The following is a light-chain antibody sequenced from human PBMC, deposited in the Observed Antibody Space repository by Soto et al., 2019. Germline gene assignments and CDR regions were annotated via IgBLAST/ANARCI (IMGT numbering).Light chain of an antibody. CDR2: KAS. Sequence: DIQMTQSPSTLSASLGDRVTITCRASQSISSWLAWYQQKPGKAPKLLIRKASTLESGVPSRFSDSASGTELTLTVSSLQPDDFATYYCQQYNSYRTFGQGTKVEI. J-gene: IGKJ1*01. V-gene: IGKV1-5*03. CDR1: QSISSW. CDR3: QQYNSYRT.